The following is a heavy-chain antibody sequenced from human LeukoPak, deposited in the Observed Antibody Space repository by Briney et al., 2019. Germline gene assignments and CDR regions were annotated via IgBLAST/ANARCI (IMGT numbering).Heavy chain of an antibody. CDR3: ARGSGSPGDY. D-gene: IGHD3-3*01. V-gene: IGHV3-74*01. CDR2: INSDGSST. CDR1: GFTFSSYW. Sequence: GGSLRLSCAASGFTFSSYWMHWVRRAPGKGLVWVSRINSDGSSTSYADSVKGRFTISRDNARNTLFLQMNGLRAEDTAVYYCARGSGSPGDYWGQGTLVIVSS. J-gene: IGHJ4*02.